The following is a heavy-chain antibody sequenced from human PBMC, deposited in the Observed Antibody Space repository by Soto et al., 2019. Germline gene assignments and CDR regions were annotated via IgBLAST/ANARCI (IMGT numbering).Heavy chain of an antibody. CDR2: IYYSGST. D-gene: IGHD4-17*01. CDR3: ARHVYGDYPYFDY. V-gene: IGHV4-39*01. Sequence: SETLSLTCTVSGGSISSYYWGWIRQPPGKGLEWIGSIYYSGSTYYNPSLKSRVTISVDTSKNQFSLKLSSVTAADTAVYYCARHVYGDYPYFDYWGQGTLVTVSS. J-gene: IGHJ4*02. CDR1: GGSISSYY.